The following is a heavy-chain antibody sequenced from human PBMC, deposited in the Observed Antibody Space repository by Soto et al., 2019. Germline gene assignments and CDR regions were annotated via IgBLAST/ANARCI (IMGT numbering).Heavy chain of an antibody. D-gene: IGHD3-3*01. CDR3: ARADYDFWSCYSNWFDP. Sequence: QVQLVQSGAEVKKPGASVKVSCKASGYTFTSYAMHWVRQAPGQRLEWMGWINAGNGNTKYSQKFQGRVTITRDTSASTAYMELSSLRSEDTAVYYCARADYDFWSCYSNWFDPWGQGTLVTVSS. CDR2: INAGNGNT. CDR1: GYTFTSYA. J-gene: IGHJ5*02. V-gene: IGHV1-3*01.